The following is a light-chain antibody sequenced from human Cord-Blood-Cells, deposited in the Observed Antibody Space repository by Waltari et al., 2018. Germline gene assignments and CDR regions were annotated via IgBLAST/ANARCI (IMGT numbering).Light chain of an antibody. CDR3: SSYTSSSTYVV. J-gene: IGLJ2*01. V-gene: IGLV2-14*01. CDR1: SSDVGGYNY. CDR2: DAR. Sequence: QSALTQPASVSGSPGQSITISCTGTSSDVGGYNYVSWYQQPPGKAPKLMIYDARKRPSGVSDRFSGSKSGNTASLTISGLQAEDEADYYCSSYTSSSTYVVFGGGTKLTVL.